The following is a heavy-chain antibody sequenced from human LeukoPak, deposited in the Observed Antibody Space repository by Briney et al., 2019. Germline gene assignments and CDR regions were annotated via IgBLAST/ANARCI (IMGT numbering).Heavy chain of an antibody. CDR3: ARGPSGRYQNNNWFDP. V-gene: IGHV1-2*02. CDR1: GYTFTGYY. CDR2: INPNSGGT. J-gene: IGHJ5*02. Sequence: ASVKVSCKASGYTFTGYYMHWVRQAPGQGLEWMGWINPNSGGTNYAQKFQGRVTMTRDTSISTPYMELSRLRSDDTAVYYCARGPSGRYQNNNWFDPWGQGTLVTVSS. D-gene: IGHD3-9*01.